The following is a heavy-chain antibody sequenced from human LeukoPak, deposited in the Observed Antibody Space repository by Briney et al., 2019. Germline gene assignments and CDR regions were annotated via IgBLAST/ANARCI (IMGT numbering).Heavy chain of an antibody. V-gene: IGHV1-2*02. CDR1: GYTFTGYY. J-gene: IGHJ3*02. Sequence: VSVKVSCKASGYTFTGYYIHWVRQAPGQGLEWMGWINPNSGGTNSAQKFQGRVTMTRDTSISTAYMELSRLRSDDTAVYYCAKNVWFGESSDAFDIWGQGTMVTVSS. CDR2: INPNSGGT. CDR3: AKNVWFGESSDAFDI. D-gene: IGHD3-10*01.